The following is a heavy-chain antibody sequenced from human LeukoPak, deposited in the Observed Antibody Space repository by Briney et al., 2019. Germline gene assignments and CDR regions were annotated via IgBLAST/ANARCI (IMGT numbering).Heavy chain of an antibody. D-gene: IGHD6-19*01. Sequence: SETLSLTCAVYGGSFSGYYWSWIRQPPGKGLEWIGEINHSGSTNYNPSLKSRVTISVDTSKNQFSLKLSFVTAADTAVYYCAGGQYSSGWYQYWGQGTLVTVSS. J-gene: IGHJ4*02. CDR1: GGSFSGYY. CDR3: AGGQYSSGWYQY. CDR2: INHSGST. V-gene: IGHV4-34*01.